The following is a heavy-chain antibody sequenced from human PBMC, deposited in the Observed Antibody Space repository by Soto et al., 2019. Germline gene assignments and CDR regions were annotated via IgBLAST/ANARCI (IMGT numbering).Heavy chain of an antibody. V-gene: IGHV1-18*01. D-gene: IGHD1-20*01. J-gene: IGHJ4*02. CDR2: ISAYNGHA. CDR3: TRADSLTGTTRYDFDY. CDR1: GYTFSMYG. Sequence: QVQLVQSGAEMKKPGASVKVSCTTSGYTFSMYGISWVRQVPGQGLEWLGWISAYNGHANFEQRFQDRITMTTDTSTSTAYMELRRLRTDDTAIYYCTRADSLTGTTRYDFDYWGQGTLVTVSS.